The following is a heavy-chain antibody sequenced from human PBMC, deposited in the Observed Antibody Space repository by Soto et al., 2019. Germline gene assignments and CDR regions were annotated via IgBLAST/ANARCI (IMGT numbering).Heavy chain of an antibody. CDR3: ARDLGYRPNWRGFDY. CDR1: GFTFSSYS. Sequence: EVQLVESGGGLVQPGGSLRLSCAASGFTFSSYSMNWVRQAPGKGLEWVSYISSSSSTIYYADSVKGRFTISRDNAKNSLYLQMNSLRDEDTAVYYCARDLGYRPNWRGFDYWGQGTLVTVSS. CDR2: ISSSSSTI. V-gene: IGHV3-48*02. D-gene: IGHD3-3*01. J-gene: IGHJ4*02.